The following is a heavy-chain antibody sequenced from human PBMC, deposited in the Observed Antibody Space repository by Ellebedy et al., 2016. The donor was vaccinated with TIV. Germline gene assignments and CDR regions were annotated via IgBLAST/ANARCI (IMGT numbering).Heavy chain of an antibody. CDR1: GYTFTTYS. J-gene: IGHJ3*02. D-gene: IGHD1-14*01. CDR2: ISTSYGDT. V-gene: IGHV1-18*01. Sequence: ASVKVSCXASGYTFTTYSITWVRQAPGQGLEWMAWISTSYGDTTYAQKLQDRVTLTTDTSTSIVYMEMRSLTSDDTAVYYCARGTGSGDAFHIWGQGTMVTVSS. CDR3: ARGTGSGDAFHI.